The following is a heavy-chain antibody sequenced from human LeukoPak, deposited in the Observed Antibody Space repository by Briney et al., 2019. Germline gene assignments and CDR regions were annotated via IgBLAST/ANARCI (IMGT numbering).Heavy chain of an antibody. V-gene: IGHV3-30*18. D-gene: IGHD1-26*01. J-gene: IGHJ3*02. CDR3: AKDLSQWELLTDAFDI. CDR2: ISYDGSNK. CDR1: GFTFSSYG. Sequence: TGGSLRLSCAASGFTFSSYGMHWVRQAPGKGLEWVAVISYDGSNKYYADSVKGRFTISRDNSKNTLYLQMNSLRAEDTAVYYCAKDLSQWELLTDAFDIWGQGTMVTVSS.